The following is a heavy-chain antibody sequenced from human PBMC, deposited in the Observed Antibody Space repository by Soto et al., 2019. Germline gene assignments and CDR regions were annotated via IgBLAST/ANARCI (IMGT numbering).Heavy chain of an antibody. CDR2: INDSGNI. D-gene: IGHD3-10*01. Sequence: QVQLQQWGAGLLKPSETLSLTCAVYGGSFSGYQWTWIRQTPGKRLEWIGEINDSGNINYNPSLTSRVTISVDTPKKQLSLKLSPVTAADTAVYYCARGLILWVGELSRRGGYYSYMDVWGKGTTVTVSS. CDR3: ARGLILWVGELSRRGGYYSYMDV. CDR1: GGSFSGYQ. V-gene: IGHV4-34*01. J-gene: IGHJ6*03.